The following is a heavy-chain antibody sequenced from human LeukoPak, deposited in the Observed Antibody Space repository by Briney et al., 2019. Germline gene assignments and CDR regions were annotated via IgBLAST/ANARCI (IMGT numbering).Heavy chain of an antibody. J-gene: IGHJ4*02. D-gene: IGHD3-22*01. V-gene: IGHV4-59*01. Sequence: PSETLSLTCTVSGGSISSYYWSWIRQPPGKGLEWIGNIYYSGSTNYIPSLKSRLTISVDTSKNQFSLMLSSVTAADTAVYYCARETYYYDTSGYYVYYFDYWGQGTLVTVSS. CDR3: ARETYYYDTSGYYVYYFDY. CDR2: IYYSGST. CDR1: GGSISSYY.